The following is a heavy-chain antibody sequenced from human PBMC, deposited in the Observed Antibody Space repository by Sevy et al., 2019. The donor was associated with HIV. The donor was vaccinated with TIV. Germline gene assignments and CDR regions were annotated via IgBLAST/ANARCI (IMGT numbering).Heavy chain of an antibody. J-gene: IGHJ4*02. CDR3: XXXGCTKPHDY. CDR2: LSFGCGEI. D-gene: IGHD2-8*01. Sequence: GGSLRLSCAASGFTFSKYSMSWVRQPPGKGLEWVSTLSFGCGEINYADSVKGRFTISRDNSKSSVYLQMNNLRPEDXXXXXXXXXGCTKPHDYWGQGTLVTVSS. V-gene: IGHV3-23*01. CDR1: GFTFSKYS.